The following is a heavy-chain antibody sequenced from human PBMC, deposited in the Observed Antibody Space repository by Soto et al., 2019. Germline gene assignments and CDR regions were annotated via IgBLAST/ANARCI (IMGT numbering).Heavy chain of an antibody. V-gene: IGHV4-59*01. D-gene: IGHD5-12*01. CDR2: IYYSGST. CDR3: AREWGSRDGYNYYDY. Sequence: PSETLSLTCTVSGGSISSYYWSWIRQPPGKGLEWIGYIYYSGSTNYNPSLKSRVTISVDTSKNQFSLTLSSVTAADTAVYYCAREWGSRDGYNYYDYWGQGTLVTVSS. J-gene: IGHJ4*02. CDR1: GGSISSYY.